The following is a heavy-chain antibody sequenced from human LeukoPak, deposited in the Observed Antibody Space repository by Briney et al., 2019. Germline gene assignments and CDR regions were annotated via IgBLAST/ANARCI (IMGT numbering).Heavy chain of an antibody. CDR3: VKDGPLGSDF. CDR1: GASISTYY. D-gene: IGHD2-15*01. J-gene: IGHJ4*02. CDR2: IYASGNT. Sequence: SETLSLTCTISGASISTYYWSWIRQPAGKGLEWIGRIYASGNTYKNPSLESRVTMSVDTSNNQFTLNLTSVTGADTAMYYCVKDGPLGSDFWGQGTQVTVSA. V-gene: IGHV4-4*07.